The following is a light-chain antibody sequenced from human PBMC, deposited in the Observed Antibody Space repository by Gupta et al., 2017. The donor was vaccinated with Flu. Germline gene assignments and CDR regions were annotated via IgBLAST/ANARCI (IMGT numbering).Light chain of an antibody. J-gene: IGLJ3*02. CDR1: SSNIGSNT. V-gene: IGLV1-44*01. Sequence: VTSSCSGSSSNIGSNTVNWYQQLPRTAPKLLIYANNQRPSGVPDRFSGSKSDTSASLAIRGLQSEDEADYYCASWDDSLNGGVFGGGTKLTV. CDR2: ANN. CDR3: ASWDDSLNGGV.